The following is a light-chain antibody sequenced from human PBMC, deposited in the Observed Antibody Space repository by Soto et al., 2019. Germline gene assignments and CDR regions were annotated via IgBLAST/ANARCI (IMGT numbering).Light chain of an antibody. CDR3: SSYTSSNTVV. J-gene: IGLJ2*01. CDR2: DVT. V-gene: IGLV2-14*01. CDR1: SSDVGGYNY. Sequence: QSALTQPASVSGSPGQSITISCTGTSSDVGGYNYVSWYQQHPGKVPKLMIYDVTNRPSGVSNRFSGSKSGNTASLTISGLQAEDEGDYYCSSYTSSNTVVFGGGTKLTVL.